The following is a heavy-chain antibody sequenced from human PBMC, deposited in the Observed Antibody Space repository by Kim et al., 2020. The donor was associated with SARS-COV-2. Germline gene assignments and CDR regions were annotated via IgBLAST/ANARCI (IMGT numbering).Heavy chain of an antibody. V-gene: IGHV3-21*01. Sequence: ADSVKGRFTISRDNAKNSLYLQMNSLRAEDTAVYYCARVGVYDFWSGYSAWGQGTLVTVSS. CDR3: ARVGVYDFWSGYSA. D-gene: IGHD3-3*01. J-gene: IGHJ5*02.